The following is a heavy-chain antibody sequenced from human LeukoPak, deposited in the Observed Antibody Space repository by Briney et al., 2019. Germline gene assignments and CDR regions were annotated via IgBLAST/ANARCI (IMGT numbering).Heavy chain of an antibody. CDR3: ARDDAYASGNFDY. CDR2: IYHSGTT. V-gene: IGHV4-4*02. D-gene: IGHD3-10*01. CDR1: GFTFRTYSM. J-gene: IGHJ4*02. Sequence: GVLRLSCAASGFTFRTYSMNWVRQAPGKGLEWIGRIYHSGTTNYNPSLKSRVTISVDRSKNQFSLNLTSVTAADTAVYYCARDDAYASGNFDYWGQGTLVTVSS.